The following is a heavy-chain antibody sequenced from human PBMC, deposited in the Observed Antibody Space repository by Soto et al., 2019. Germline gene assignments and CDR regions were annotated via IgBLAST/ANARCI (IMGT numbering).Heavy chain of an antibody. CDR3: VRGGSHSFDY. J-gene: IGHJ4*02. V-gene: IGHV3-7*05. CDR1: GFIFSNFW. Sequence: EVQLVESGGGLVQPGGSLRLSCAASGFIFSNFWMSWVRQAPGKGLEWVANIKEDGSEKYHVESVKGRFTISRDNVKNLMYLQMDSLRAEDTAVYKCVRGGSHSFDYCGQGTLVTVSS. CDR2: IKEDGSEK. D-gene: IGHD1-26*01.